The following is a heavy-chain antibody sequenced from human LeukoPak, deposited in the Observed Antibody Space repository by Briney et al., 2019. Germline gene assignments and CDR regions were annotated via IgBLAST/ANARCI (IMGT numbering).Heavy chain of an antibody. CDR1: GFTFSSYA. CDR3: ASDREDTANLHYFDY. Sequence: PGRSLRLSCAASGFTFSSYAMHWVRQAPGKGLEWVAVISYDGSNKYYADSVKGRFTISRDNSKNTLYLQMNSLRVEDTAVYYCASDREDTANLHYFDYWGQRTLVTVSS. CDR2: ISYDGSNK. D-gene: IGHD5-18*01. V-gene: IGHV3-30-3*01. J-gene: IGHJ4*02.